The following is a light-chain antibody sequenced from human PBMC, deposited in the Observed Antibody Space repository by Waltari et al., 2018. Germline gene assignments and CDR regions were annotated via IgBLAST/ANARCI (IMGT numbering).Light chain of an antibody. J-gene: IGLJ3*02. CDR2: GST. V-gene: IGLV1-40*01. Sequence: SVLTQPPSVSGAPGQRVTISCTGSGSNIGAGYDVHWYQQLPRAAPKLHIYGSTSRPLGVPDRFFGSTSGTSAFLAITGLQAEDEADYYCQSYDTTLSVVFGGGTKLTVL. CDR1: GSNIGAGYD. CDR3: QSYDTTLSVV.